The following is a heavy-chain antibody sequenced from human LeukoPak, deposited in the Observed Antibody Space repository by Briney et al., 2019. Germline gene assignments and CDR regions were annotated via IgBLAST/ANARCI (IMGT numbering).Heavy chain of an antibody. J-gene: IGHJ3*02. V-gene: IGHV3-7*01. CDR1: GFTFSSYW. CDR3: AREYCSGGSCYSDAFDI. CDR2: IKQDGSEK. D-gene: IGHD2-15*01. Sequence: PGGSLRLSCAASGFTFSSYWMSWVRQAPGKGLEWVANIKQDGSEKYNVDSVKGRFTISRDNAKNSLYLQMNSLRAEDTAVYYCAREYCSGGSCYSDAFDIWGQGTMVTVSS.